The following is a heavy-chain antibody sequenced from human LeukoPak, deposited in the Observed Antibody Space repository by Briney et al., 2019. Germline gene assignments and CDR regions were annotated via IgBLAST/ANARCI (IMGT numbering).Heavy chain of an antibody. CDR3: ARCQYNSSPDF. CDR2: ISPTSDYT. J-gene: IGHJ4*02. V-gene: IGHV3-11*03. Sequence: MTGGSLRLSCAASGFTFIDYSMSWIRQAPGKGLEWVSYISPTSDYTSYADSVKGRFTIFRDNAKNSLFLQMNSLRVEDTAVYYCARCQYNSSPDFWGQGTLVTVLS. CDR1: GFTFIDYS. D-gene: IGHD6-13*01.